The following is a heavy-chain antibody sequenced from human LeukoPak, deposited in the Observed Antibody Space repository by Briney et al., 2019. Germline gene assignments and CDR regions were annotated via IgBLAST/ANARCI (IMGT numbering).Heavy chain of an antibody. CDR2: ISSSGSTL. D-gene: IGHD1-26*01. CDR1: GFTFSRYE. CDR3: AKDHSGSYSTSATDY. Sequence: GGSLRLSCAASGFTFSRYEMNWVRQAPGKGLEWFSYISSSGSTLYYADSVKGRFTISRDNSKNTLYLQMNSLRAEDTAVYYCAKDHSGSYSTSATDYWGQGTLVTVSS. V-gene: IGHV3-48*03. J-gene: IGHJ4*02.